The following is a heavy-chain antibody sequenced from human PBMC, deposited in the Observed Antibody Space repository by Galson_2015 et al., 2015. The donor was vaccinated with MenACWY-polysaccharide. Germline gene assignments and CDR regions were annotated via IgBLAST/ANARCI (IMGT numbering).Heavy chain of an antibody. CDR1: GFTFSTYA. D-gene: IGHD1-26*01. CDR3: VKNGYTGSSYGYFDS. J-gene: IGHJ4*02. Sequence: SLRLSCAASGFTFSTYAMHWVRQAPGQGLEWMATISSSGDDKYYADSVKGRFTISRDNSNNTLYLEMCSLRAGDTAVYYCVKNGYTGSSYGYFDSWGQGTLGTVSS. CDR2: ISSSGDDK. V-gene: IGHV3-30*18.